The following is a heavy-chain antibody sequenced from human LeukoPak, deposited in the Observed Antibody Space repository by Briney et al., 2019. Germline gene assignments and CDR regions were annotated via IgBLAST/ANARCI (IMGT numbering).Heavy chain of an antibody. CDR2: ISWNSGSI. CDR1: GFTLDDYA. Sequence: GGSLRLSCAASGFTLDDYAMHWVRQAPGKGLEWVSGISWNSGSIGYADSVKGRFTISRDNVKNSLYLQMNSLRAEDTALYYCAKDFLYYDSSGSFDYWGQGTLVTVSS. CDR3: AKDFLYYDSSGSFDY. D-gene: IGHD3-22*01. J-gene: IGHJ4*02. V-gene: IGHV3-9*01.